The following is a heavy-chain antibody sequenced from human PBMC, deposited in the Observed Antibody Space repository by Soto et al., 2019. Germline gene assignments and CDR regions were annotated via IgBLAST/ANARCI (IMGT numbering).Heavy chain of an antibody. D-gene: IGHD3-3*01. CDR3: ARGWSGYSYLYYYYYGMDV. V-gene: IGHV5-51*01. Sequence: RGESLKISCKGSGYSFTSYWIGWVRQMPGKGLEWMGIIYPGDSDTRYSPSFQGQVTISADKSISTAYLQWSSLKASDTAMYYCARGWSGYSYLYYYYYGMDVWGQGTTVTVSS. CDR2: IYPGDSDT. CDR1: GYSFTSYW. J-gene: IGHJ6*02.